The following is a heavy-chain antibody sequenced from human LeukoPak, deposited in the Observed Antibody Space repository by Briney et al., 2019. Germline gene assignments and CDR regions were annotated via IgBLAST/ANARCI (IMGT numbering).Heavy chain of an antibody. CDR2: IYPGDSDT. CDR3: ARLVGYCSSTSCYTPFDY. CDR1: GYRFTSYW. V-gene: IGHV5-51*01. J-gene: IGHJ4*02. Sequence: PGESLKISCKGSGYRFTSYWIGWVRQMPGKALEWMGIIYPGDSDTRYSPSFQGQVTISATKSISTAYLQWSSLKASDTAMYYCARLVGYCSSTSCYTPFDYWGQGTLVTVSS. D-gene: IGHD2-2*02.